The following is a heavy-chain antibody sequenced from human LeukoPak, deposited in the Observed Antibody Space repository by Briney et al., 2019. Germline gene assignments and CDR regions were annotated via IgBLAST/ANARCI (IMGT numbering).Heavy chain of an antibody. CDR3: ARGGGTISGVVDY. CDR2: FNPNSGGT. J-gene: IGHJ4*02. D-gene: IGHD3-3*01. V-gene: IGHV1-2*02. Sequence: GASVKVSCKASGYTFTGYSIHWVRQAPGQGLEWMGWFNPNSGGTNYAQKFQDRVTMTRDTSINTAYMELSRLSFDDTAVYYCARGGGTISGVVDYWGQGTLVTVSS. CDR1: GYTFTGYS.